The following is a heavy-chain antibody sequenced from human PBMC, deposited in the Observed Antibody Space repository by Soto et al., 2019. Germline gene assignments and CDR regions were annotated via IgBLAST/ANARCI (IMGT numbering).Heavy chain of an antibody. J-gene: IGHJ4*02. CDR1: GDSITSSSHY. V-gene: IGHV4-39*01. D-gene: IGHD6-6*01. CDR3: ARSSIEPRVFMYPFDS. Sequence: QLQLQESGPGLVKPSETLSLTCTVSGDSITSSSHYWGWIRQSPGKGLENIANSYYDGSTYYNPSLKSRVASSLDTSKNQFSLSLNSVTAADTAVYYCARSSIEPRVFMYPFDSWGQGTLVTVSS. CDR2: SYYDGST.